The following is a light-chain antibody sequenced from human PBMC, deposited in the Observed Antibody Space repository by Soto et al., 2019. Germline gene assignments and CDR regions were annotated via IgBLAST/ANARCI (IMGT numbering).Light chain of an antibody. V-gene: IGKV3-15*01. Sequence: ETVMTQSPATLSVSPGERATLSCRASQSVNRNLAWYQQKPGQAPRLLIYGASTRATAIPARFSGSGSGTEFSLTISSLQSEDFAVYYCQQYHYWPYSFGQGTKLESK. J-gene: IGKJ2*03. CDR1: QSVNRN. CDR2: GAS. CDR3: QQYHYWPYS.